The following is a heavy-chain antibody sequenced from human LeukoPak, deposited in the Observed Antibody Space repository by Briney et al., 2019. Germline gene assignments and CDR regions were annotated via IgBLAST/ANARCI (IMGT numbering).Heavy chain of an antibody. V-gene: IGHV4-4*09. CDR2: IHTNGNT. CDR3: AGLAAAATSITSHYFDV. Sequence: SETLSLTCTVSSGSISSYYWSWIRQSPGMGLEWIAYIHTNGNTNYNPSLKSRVTISLDTSKNQFSLKLSSVTAADTAVYYCAGLAAAATSITSHYFDVWGRGTLVTVSS. CDR1: SGSISSYY. D-gene: IGHD6-13*01. J-gene: IGHJ2*01.